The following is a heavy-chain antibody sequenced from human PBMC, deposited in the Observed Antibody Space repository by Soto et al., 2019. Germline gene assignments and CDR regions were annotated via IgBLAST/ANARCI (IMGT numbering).Heavy chain of an antibody. Sequence: QVQLQESGPGLVKSLETLSLTCTVSGGSISSYYWSWIRQPPGTGLEWIGYIYYSGSTNYNPSLQSRVTMSVDTSKNQFSLKLTSVTAADTAVYYCARHYCGGGGCYYVAYWGQGTLVTVSS. CDR2: IYYSGST. CDR3: ARHYCGGGGCYYVAY. V-gene: IGHV4-59*08. J-gene: IGHJ4*02. CDR1: GGSISSYY. D-gene: IGHD2-15*01.